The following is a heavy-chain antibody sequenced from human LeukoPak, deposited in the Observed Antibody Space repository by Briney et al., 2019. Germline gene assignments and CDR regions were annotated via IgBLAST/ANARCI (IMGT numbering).Heavy chain of an antibody. Sequence: PSETLSLTCTDSGGSISSDYWTWIRQPPGKGLEWIGYIYYSRSTNYNPSLKSRVTISVDTSKNQFSLKLSSVTAADTAVFYCARGGGFYDYWGRGTLVTVSS. CDR3: ARGGGFYDY. CDR2: IYYSRST. J-gene: IGHJ4*02. D-gene: IGHD3-22*01. CDR1: GGSISSDY. V-gene: IGHV4-59*08.